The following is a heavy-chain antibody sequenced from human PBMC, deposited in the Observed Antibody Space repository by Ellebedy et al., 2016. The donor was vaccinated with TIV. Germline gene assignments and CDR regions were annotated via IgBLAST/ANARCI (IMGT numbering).Heavy chain of an antibody. CDR3: ARSPTTWGYRPLLNYYYGLDV. V-gene: IGHV3-30*04. CDR1: GFTFSDYA. J-gene: IGHJ6*02. Sequence: PGGSLRLSCEAAGFTFSDYAMHWVRQAPGKGLEWVALLSFDSDKEFYAESVKGRFTISRDNSKKTLYLQMDSLRGDDSAVYHCARSPTTWGYRPLLNYYYGLDVWGQGTTVIVSS. CDR2: LSFDSDKE. D-gene: IGHD7-27*01.